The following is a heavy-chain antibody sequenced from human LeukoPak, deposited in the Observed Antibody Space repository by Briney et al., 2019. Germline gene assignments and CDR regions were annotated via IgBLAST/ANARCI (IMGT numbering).Heavy chain of an antibody. CDR2: TYSGGST. Sequence: GGSLRLSCAASGFTVSSNYMSWVRQAPGKGLEWVSVTYSGGSTYYADSVKGRFTISRDNSKNTLYLQMNSLRAEDTAVYYCARAHNWGDFDYWGQGTLVTVSS. V-gene: IGHV3-53*01. J-gene: IGHJ4*02. CDR3: ARAHNWGDFDY. CDR1: GFTVSSNY. D-gene: IGHD7-27*01.